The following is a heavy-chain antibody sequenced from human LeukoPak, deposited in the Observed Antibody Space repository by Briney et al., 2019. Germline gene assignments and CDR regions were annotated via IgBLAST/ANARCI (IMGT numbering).Heavy chain of an antibody. CDR2: IYYSGST. D-gene: IGHD3-10*01. Sequence: PSETLSLTCTVSGGSISSGGYYWSWIRQHPGKGLEWIGYIYYSGSTYYNPSLKSRVTISVDTSKNQFSLKLSSVTAADTAMYYCARLPYYYGSGSGYYFDYWGQGTLVTVSS. J-gene: IGHJ4*02. CDR3: ARLPYYYGSGSGYYFDY. V-gene: IGHV4-31*03. CDR1: GGSISSGGYY.